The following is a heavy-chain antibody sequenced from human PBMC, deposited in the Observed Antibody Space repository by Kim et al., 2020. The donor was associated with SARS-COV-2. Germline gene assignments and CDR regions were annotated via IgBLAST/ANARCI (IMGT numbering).Heavy chain of an antibody. J-gene: IGHJ4*02. V-gene: IGHV1-2*02. CDR3: ARQMVRGINTYYFDY. D-gene: IGHD3-10*01. Sequence: QKFQGRVTMTRDTSISTAYMGLSRLRSDDTAVYYCARQMVRGINTYYFDYWGQGTLVTVSS.